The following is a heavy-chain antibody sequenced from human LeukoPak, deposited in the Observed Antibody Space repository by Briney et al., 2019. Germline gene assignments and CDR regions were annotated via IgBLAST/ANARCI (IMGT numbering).Heavy chain of an antibody. V-gene: IGHV3-9*01. J-gene: IGHJ4*02. CDR2: ISWDSSKI. Sequence: GGSLRLSCAASGFTFEDYGMHWVRQIPGKGLEWVSGISWDSSKIDYADSVKGRFTISRDNAKNSLYLQMNSLRVEDTALYYCAKDLLWADYFGSGSYLDYWGQGILVIVSS. D-gene: IGHD3-10*01. CDR3: AKDLLWADYFGSGSYLDY. CDR1: GFTFEDYG.